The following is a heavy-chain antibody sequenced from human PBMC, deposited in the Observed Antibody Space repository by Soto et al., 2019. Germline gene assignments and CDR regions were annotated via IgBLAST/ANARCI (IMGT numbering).Heavy chain of an antibody. D-gene: IGHD5-12*01. CDR3: ARDRLEQPYPRYYFDY. Sequence: GGSLRLSCAASGFTFSSYSMNWVRQAPGKGLEWVSSISSSSSYIYYADSVKGRFTISRDNAKNSLYLQMNSLRAEDTAVYYCARDRLEQPYPRYYFDYRGQGTMGTVSS. CDR2: ISSSSSYI. CDR1: GFTFSSYS. J-gene: IGHJ4*02. V-gene: IGHV3-21*01.